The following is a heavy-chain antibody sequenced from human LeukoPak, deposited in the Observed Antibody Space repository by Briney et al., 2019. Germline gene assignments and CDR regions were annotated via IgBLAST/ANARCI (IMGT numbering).Heavy chain of an antibody. D-gene: IGHD5-18*01. V-gene: IGHV3-21*01. CDR1: GFTFSSYS. Sequence: GGSLRLSCAASGFTFSSYSMSWVRQAPGKGLEWVSSITTSSTYISYADSVKGRFTISRDSAKNSLYLQMNSLRDEDTAVYYCARGDAAIDYWGQGTLVTVSS. CDR2: ITTSSTYI. CDR3: ARGDAAIDY. J-gene: IGHJ4*02.